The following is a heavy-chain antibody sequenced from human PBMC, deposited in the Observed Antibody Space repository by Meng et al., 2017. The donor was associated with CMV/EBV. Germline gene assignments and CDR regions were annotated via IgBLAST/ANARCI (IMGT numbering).Heavy chain of an antibody. Sequence: SVKVSCKAPGGTFSSYAISWVRQAPGQGLEWMGGIIPIFGTANYAQKFQGRVTITTDESTSTAYMELSSLRSEDTAVYYCARGGYSYGNYYYYGMDVWGQGTTVTVSS. J-gene: IGHJ6*02. CDR1: GGTFSSYA. D-gene: IGHD5-18*01. CDR3: ARGGYSYGNYYYYGMDV. V-gene: IGHV1-69*05. CDR2: IIPIFGTA.